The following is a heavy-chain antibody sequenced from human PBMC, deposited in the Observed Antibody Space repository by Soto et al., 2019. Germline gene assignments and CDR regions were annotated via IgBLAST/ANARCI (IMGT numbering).Heavy chain of an antibody. V-gene: IGHV4-31*03. CDR2: IFYSGST. J-gene: IGHJ3*02. Sequence: QVQLQESGPGLVKPSQTLSLTCTVSGGSISSGGYYWSWIRQHPGKGLEWIGYIFYSGSTYYNPSLKSRVTISVDTSKNQFSLKLSSVTAAATAVYYCARYDNSGSHGVDIWGQGTMVTVSS. D-gene: IGHD3-22*01. CDR3: ARYDNSGSHGVDI. CDR1: GGSISSGGYY.